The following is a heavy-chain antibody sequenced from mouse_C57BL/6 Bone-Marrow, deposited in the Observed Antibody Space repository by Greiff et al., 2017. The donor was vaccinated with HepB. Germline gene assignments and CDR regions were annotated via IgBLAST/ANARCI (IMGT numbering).Heavy chain of an antibody. Sequence: QVQLQQSGTELVKPGASVKLSCKASGYTFTSYWMHWVKQRPGQGLEWIGNINPSNGGTNYNKKFKSKATLTVDKSSSTAYMQLSSLTSEDSAVYYCAREKLGLHWYFDVWGTGTTVTVSS. J-gene: IGHJ1*03. V-gene: IGHV1-53*01. CDR1: GYTFTSYW. CDR3: AREKLGLHWYFDV. CDR2: INPSNGGT. D-gene: IGHD4-1*01.